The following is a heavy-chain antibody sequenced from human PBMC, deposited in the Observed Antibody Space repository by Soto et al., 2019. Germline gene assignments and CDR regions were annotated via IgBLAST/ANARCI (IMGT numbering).Heavy chain of an antibody. J-gene: IGHJ4*02. CDR3: VRNLVGASYSTFDY. V-gene: IGHV1-69*01. D-gene: IGHD1-26*01. CDR2: INPIFGTA. Sequence: QVQLVQSGAEVKKPGSSVKVSCKASGGTFSIYAISWVRQAPGEGLEWMGGINPIFGTANYAQKFQGRVTITADASTSTAYMEMSSLRSEDTAVYYCVRNLVGASYSTFDYWGQGTLVTVSS. CDR1: GGTFSIYA.